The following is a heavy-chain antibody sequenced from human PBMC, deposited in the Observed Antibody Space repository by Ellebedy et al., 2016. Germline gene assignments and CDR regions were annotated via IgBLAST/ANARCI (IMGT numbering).Heavy chain of an antibody. CDR2: IWYDGSNK. J-gene: IGHJ4*02. V-gene: IGHV3-33*01. D-gene: IGHD5-12*01. CDR3: ARVYSGYDGY. CDR1: GFTFSSYG. Sequence: GESLKISCAASGFTFSSYGMHWVRQAPGKGLEWVAVIWYDGSNKYYADSVKGRFTISRDNSKNTLYLQMNSLRAEDTAVYYCARVYSGYDGYWGQGTLVTVSS.